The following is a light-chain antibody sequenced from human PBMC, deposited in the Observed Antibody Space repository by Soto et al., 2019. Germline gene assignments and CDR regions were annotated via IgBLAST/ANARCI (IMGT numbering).Light chain of an antibody. Sequence: DVVMTQSPLSLPVTLGQPASISCRSSQSLVSSDGNTYLIWFQQRPGQSPRRLIYKVSNRDSGVPDRFSGSGSGTDFTLEISRVEAEDVGVYYCRQGTHWPWTFGQGTKVEIK. CDR3: RQGTHWPWT. CDR1: QSLVSSDGNTY. V-gene: IGKV2-30*01. J-gene: IGKJ1*01. CDR2: KVS.